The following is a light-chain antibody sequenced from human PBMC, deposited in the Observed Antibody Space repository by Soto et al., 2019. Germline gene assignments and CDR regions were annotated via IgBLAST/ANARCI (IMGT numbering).Light chain of an antibody. CDR1: QSVYSD. CDR3: QRFRTWPPS. CDR2: STS. J-gene: IGKJ4*01. V-gene: IGKV3-15*01. Sequence: EIVMTQSPATLSVSPGETVTLSCRASQSVYSDLAWYQKKPAQAPRLLIFSTSTRATRIPDRLSGSGSGTEFSLTISSLQSEDFAVYYCQRFRTWPPSFGGGTKVEMK.